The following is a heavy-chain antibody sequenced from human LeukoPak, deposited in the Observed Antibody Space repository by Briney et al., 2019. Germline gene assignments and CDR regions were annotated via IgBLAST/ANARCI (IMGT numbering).Heavy chain of an antibody. J-gene: IGHJ4*02. D-gene: IGHD4-17*01. CDR3: AALGDYERVGLDY. V-gene: IGHV4-59*08. CDR2: IYYRGNT. Sequence: KPSETLSLTCTVSGGSISSYYWSWIRQPAGKGLEWIGYIYYRGNTDYNPSLKSRVTMSVDTSKNQFSLKLGSVTAADTAVYYCAALGDYERVGLDYWGQGTLVTVSS. CDR1: GGSISSYY.